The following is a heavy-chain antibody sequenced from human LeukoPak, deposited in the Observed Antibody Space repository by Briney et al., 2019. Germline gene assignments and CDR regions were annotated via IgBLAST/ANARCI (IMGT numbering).Heavy chain of an antibody. CDR1: GGSVSSGSYY. V-gene: IGHV4-61*01. D-gene: IGHD3-3*01. Sequence: SETLSLTCTVSGGSVSSGSYYWSWIRQPPGKGLERIGYIYYSGSTNYNPSLKSRVTISVDTSKNQFSLKLSSVTAADTAVYYCAGDRHDFWSGYYIKYYGMDVWGQGTTVTVSS. CDR2: IYYSGST. CDR3: AGDRHDFWSGYYIKYYGMDV. J-gene: IGHJ6*02.